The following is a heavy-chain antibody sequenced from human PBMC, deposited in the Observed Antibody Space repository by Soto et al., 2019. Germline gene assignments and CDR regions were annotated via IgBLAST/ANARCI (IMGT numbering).Heavy chain of an antibody. V-gene: IGHV5-51*01. CDR3: ARTPRVYSYDYYYYYGMDV. CDR1: GYSFTSYW. Sequence: PGESLKISCKGSGYSFTSYWIGWVRQMPGKGLEWMGIIYPGDSDTRYSPSFQGQVTISADKSISTAYLQWSSLKASDTAMYYCARTPRVYSYDYYYYYGMDVWGQGTTVTVSS. D-gene: IGHD5-18*01. CDR2: IYPGDSDT. J-gene: IGHJ6*02.